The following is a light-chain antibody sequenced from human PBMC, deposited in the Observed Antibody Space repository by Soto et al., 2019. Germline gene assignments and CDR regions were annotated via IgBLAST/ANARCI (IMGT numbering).Light chain of an antibody. V-gene: IGKV2-28*01. Sequence: EIVMTQSLLSLPVTPGEPASISCRSSQSLLHSDGYNYLAWYLQKPGHSPQLLIDLASSRASGVPDRFSGSGSGTDFTLKISRVEAEDVGVYYCMQALQTPFTFGPGTKVDIK. CDR1: QSLLHSDGYNY. J-gene: IGKJ3*01. CDR2: LAS. CDR3: MQALQTPFT.